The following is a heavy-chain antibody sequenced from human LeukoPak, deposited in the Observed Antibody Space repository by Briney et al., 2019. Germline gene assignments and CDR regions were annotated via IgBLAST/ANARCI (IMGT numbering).Heavy chain of an antibody. Sequence: GGSLRLSCAASGFTFSSYAMHWVRQAPGKGLEWVAVISYDGSNKYYADSVKGRFTISRDNSKNTLYLQMNSLRAEDTAVYYCARDYDPSRGRVYWGQGTLVTVSS. D-gene: IGHD3-3*01. J-gene: IGHJ4*02. V-gene: IGHV3-30-3*01. CDR2: ISYDGSNK. CDR1: GFTFSSYA. CDR3: ARDYDPSRGRVY.